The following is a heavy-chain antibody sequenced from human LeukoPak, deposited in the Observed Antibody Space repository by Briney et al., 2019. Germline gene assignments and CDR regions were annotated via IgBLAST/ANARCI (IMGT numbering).Heavy chain of an antibody. CDR2: INHGGTT. CDR1: GGSFSGYY. V-gene: IGHV4-34*01. Sequence: PSETLSLTCAVYGGSFSGYYWSWVRQPPGKGLEGVGEINHGGTTKSNPSLKSRLTISIDTSKNQFSLKLTSVTAADTAVYFCARGRAVFGPHWFDPWGQGTLVTVSS. D-gene: IGHD3-3*01. J-gene: IGHJ5*02. CDR3: ARGRAVFGPHWFDP.